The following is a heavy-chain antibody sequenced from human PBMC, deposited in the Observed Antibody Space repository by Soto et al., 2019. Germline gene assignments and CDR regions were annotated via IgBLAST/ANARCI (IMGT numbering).Heavy chain of an antibody. Sequence: EVQLVESGGGLVQPGGSLRLSCAASGFTFNNYWMHWVRQAPGKGLVWVSYIYSDGSGSSYADSVKGRFTISRDNAKRTLYLQMTSLRAEDTAVYYCATLNSFGSDYWGQGTLVTVCS. J-gene: IGHJ4*02. CDR3: ATLNSFGSDY. CDR1: GFTFNNYW. CDR2: IYSDGSGS. D-gene: IGHD5-18*01. V-gene: IGHV3-74*01.